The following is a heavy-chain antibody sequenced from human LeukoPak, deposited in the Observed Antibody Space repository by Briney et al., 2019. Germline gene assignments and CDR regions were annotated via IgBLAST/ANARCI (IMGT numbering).Heavy chain of an antibody. CDR1: GSRFTSYW. J-gene: IGHJ4*02. CDR3: VRLNSGGFDY. CDR2: IYPGDSDS. Sequence: GASLKISFKGSGSRFTSYWVGWVRPMPGKGLEWMGVIYPGDSDSRYSPSFQGQVTISADKSISTAYLQWSSLKASDTAMYYCVRLNSGGFDYWGQGTLVTVSS. D-gene: IGHD3-10*01. V-gene: IGHV5-51*01.